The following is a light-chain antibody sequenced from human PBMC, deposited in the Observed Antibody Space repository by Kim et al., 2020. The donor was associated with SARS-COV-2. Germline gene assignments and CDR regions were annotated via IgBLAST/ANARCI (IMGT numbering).Light chain of an antibody. J-gene: IGLJ2*01. V-gene: IGLV1-51*01. CDR3: ATWDSSLSAVV. Sequence: QSVLTQPPSVSAAPGQKVTISCSGSSSTIGNNYVSWYQQFPGRVPKLLIYDNNNRPSGIPDRFFGSRSGTSATLGISGLQTGDEADYYCATWDSSLSAVVFGGGTQLTVL. CDR2: DNN. CDR1: SSTIGNNY.